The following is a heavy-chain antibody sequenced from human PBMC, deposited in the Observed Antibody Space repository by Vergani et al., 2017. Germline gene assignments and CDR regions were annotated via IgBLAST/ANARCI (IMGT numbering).Heavy chain of an antibody. V-gene: IGHV4-31*03. CDR1: GDSISSGVYY. CDR3: ARMVGYDEGDAFRIGYFDS. CDR2: IYSTGST. J-gene: IGHJ4*02. Sequence: QVQLQESGPGLVKPSQTLSLTCSVSGDSISSGVYYWDWIRQHPGKGLEWIGYIYSTGSTHHNPSLRRRINMSVDTSKNQFSLKLNSVTAADTAMYSCARMVGYDEGDAFRIGYFDSWGPGILVTVSS. D-gene: IGHD3-22*01.